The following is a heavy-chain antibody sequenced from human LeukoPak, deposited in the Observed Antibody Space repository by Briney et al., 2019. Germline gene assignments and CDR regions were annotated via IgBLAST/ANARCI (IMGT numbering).Heavy chain of an antibody. Sequence: GGSLRLSCAASGFTFSSYAMSWVRQAPGKGLEWVSAISGSGGSTYYADSVKGRFTISRDNSKTTPYLQMTSLRAEDTAVYYCAKVPRSTYSSGWYWFDPWGQGTLVTVSS. D-gene: IGHD6-19*01. J-gene: IGHJ5*02. CDR3: AKVPRSTYSSGWYWFDP. CDR2: ISGSGGST. CDR1: GFTFSSYA. V-gene: IGHV3-23*01.